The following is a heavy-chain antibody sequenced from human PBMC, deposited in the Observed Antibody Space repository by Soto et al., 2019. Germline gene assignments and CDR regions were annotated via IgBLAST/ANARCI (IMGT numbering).Heavy chain of an antibody. Sequence: EVQLVESGGTLVQPGGSLRLSCAASGFNFNFYWMTWVRQAPGKGLEWMANIKEDGSQQYYSDSLRGRITISRDNAKNSIYLQMNSLRVDDTAVYYCAKDRGWNALESWGQGTLVTVSS. D-gene: IGHD1-1*01. CDR2: IKEDGSQQ. V-gene: IGHV3-7*01. J-gene: IGHJ4*02. CDR1: GFNFNFYW. CDR3: AKDRGWNALES.